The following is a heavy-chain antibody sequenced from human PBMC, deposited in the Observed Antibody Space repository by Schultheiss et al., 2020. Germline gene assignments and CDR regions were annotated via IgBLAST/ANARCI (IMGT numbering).Heavy chain of an antibody. J-gene: IGHJ6*04. Sequence: ASVKVSCKASGYTFTGYYMHWVRQAPGQGLEWMGWISAYNGNTNYAQKFQGRVTMTRNTSISTAYMELSSLRSEDTAVYYCARGEARGSRGMDVWGKGTTVTVSS. CDR1: GYTFTGYY. CDR3: ARGEARGSRGMDV. V-gene: IGHV1-8*02. D-gene: IGHD3-16*01. CDR2: ISAYNGNT.